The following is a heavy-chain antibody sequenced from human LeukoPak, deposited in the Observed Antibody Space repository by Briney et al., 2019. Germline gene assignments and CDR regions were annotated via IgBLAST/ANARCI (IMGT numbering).Heavy chain of an antibody. CDR1: GYTFTSYG. Sequence: ASVKVSCKASGYTFTSYGISWVQQAPGQGLEWMGWISAYNGNTNYAQKLQGRVTMTTDTSTSTAYMELRSLRSDDTAVYYCASTYCSSTSCYNYYMDVWGKGTTVTVSS. CDR2: ISAYNGNT. D-gene: IGHD2-2*02. V-gene: IGHV1-18*01. J-gene: IGHJ6*03. CDR3: ASTYCSSTSCYNYYMDV.